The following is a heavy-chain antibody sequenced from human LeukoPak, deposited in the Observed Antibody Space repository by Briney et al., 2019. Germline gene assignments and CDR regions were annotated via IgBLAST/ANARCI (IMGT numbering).Heavy chain of an antibody. D-gene: IGHD6-19*01. CDR2: IYYNGNT. CDR3: ARGGDSSGLV. V-gene: IGHV4-39*01. J-gene: IGHJ4*02. Sequence: PSETLSLTCTVSGVSISSSSYYWGWIRQPPGKGLEWIGNIYYNGNTYYNPSLKSRVSISVDTSKNQFSLKLSSVTAADTAVYYCARGGDSSGLVWGQGTLVTVSS. CDR1: GVSISSSSYY.